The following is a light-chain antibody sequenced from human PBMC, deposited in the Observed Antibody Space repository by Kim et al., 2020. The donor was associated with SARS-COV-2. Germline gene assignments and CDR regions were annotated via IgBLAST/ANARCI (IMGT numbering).Light chain of an antibody. V-gene: IGLV3-19*01. CDR2: GKN. CDR3: NSRDSSTNQLV. J-gene: IGLJ2*01. Sequence: ALVQTVRLTRPGHSLRCYYACCYQLQPGPAPVVVIYGKNSRLSGLPGRFAGSSSGNTASLTITGAQAEDEADYYCNSRDSSTNQLVFGGGTQLTVL. CDR1: SLRCYY.